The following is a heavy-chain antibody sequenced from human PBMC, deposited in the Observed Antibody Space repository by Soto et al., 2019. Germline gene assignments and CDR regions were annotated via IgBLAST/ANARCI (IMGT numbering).Heavy chain of an antibody. J-gene: IGHJ6*03. CDR1: GGSISSYY. CDR3: ASGTTNPAHYYYYYMDV. D-gene: IGHD1-7*01. CDR2: IYYSGST. V-gene: IGHV4-59*01. Sequence: SETLSLTCTVSGGSISSYYWNWIRQPPGKGLEWIGYIYYSGSTNYNPSLKSRVTISVDTSKNQFSLKLSSVTAADTAVYYCASGTTNPAHYYYYYMDVWGKGTTVTVSS.